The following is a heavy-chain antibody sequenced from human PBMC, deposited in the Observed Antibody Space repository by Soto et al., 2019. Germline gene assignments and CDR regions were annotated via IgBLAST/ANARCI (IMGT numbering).Heavy chain of an antibody. CDR2: ISGSGATP. Sequence: EVQLLESGGGLLQPGGSLSLACSASGFTFNNYALAWVRQAPGAGLEWVSGISGSGATPYYADSVKGRFTIPSENAKKPPSQQMKSPSGEDTGVYFRPKAGFCTRVSCYFYYFDSWGQGTLVTVSS. D-gene: IGHD2-15*01. J-gene: IGHJ4*02. V-gene: IGHV3-23*01. CDR3: PKAGFCTRVSCYFYYFDS. CDR1: GFTFNNYA.